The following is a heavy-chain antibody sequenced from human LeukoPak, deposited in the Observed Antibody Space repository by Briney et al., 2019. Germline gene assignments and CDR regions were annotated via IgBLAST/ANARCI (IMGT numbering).Heavy chain of an antibody. D-gene: IGHD6-19*01. J-gene: IGHJ4*02. V-gene: IGHV5-51*01. CDR3: ARHVSSGWTLDY. Sequence: GESLKISCKASEYSFTSYWIGWVRQMPGKGLEWMGIIYPGDSGTRYSPSFQGQVTISADKSINTAYLQWSSLKASDTAMYYCARHVSSGWTLDYWGQGTLVTVSS. CDR2: IYPGDSGT. CDR1: EYSFTSYW.